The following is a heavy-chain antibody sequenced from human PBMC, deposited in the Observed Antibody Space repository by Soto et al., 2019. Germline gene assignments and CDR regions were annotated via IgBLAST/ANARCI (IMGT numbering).Heavy chain of an antibody. CDR2: INPSTGST. V-gene: IGHV1-46*01. Sequence: ASVKVSCKASGCTFTNYYIHWVRQAPGQGLEWMGIINPSTGSTTYAQKFQGRVTLTRDTSTSTVYMDLSSLRSEDTAVYCRARGRFTKVTTWWYFDSGG. CDR3: ARGRFTKVTTWWYFDS. D-gene: IGHD4-17*01. CDR1: GCTFTNYY. J-gene: IGHJ4*01.